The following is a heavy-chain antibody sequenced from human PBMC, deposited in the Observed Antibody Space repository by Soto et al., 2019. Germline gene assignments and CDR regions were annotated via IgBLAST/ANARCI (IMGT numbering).Heavy chain of an antibody. Sequence: GGSLRLSCAASGFTFGGASMNWVRQAPGKGLEWVSYISSSSSTIYYADSVEGRFTISRDNAKNSLDLQMNSLRAEDTAVYYCAKDGGYSYGPYDYWGQGTLVTVSS. J-gene: IGHJ4*02. D-gene: IGHD5-18*01. V-gene: IGHV3-48*01. CDR2: ISSSSSTI. CDR1: GFTFGGAS. CDR3: AKDGGYSYGPYDY.